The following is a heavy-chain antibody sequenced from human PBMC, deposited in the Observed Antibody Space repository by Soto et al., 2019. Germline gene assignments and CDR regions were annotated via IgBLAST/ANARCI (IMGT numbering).Heavy chain of an antibody. J-gene: IGHJ4*02. CDR3: ASGLAGTKGNY. CDR2: ISAYNGNT. Sequence: GASVKVSCKASGYTFTSYGISWVRQAPGQGLGWMGWISAYNGNTNYAQKLQGRVTMTRDTSTSTVYMELSSLRSEDTAVYYCASGLAGTKGNYWGQGTLVTVSS. D-gene: IGHD6-19*01. V-gene: IGHV1-18*01. CDR1: GYTFTSYG.